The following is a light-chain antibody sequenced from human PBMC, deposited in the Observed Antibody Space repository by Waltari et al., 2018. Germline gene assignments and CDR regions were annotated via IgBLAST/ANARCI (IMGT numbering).Light chain of an antibody. CDR3: SSYTSSSTLVV. J-gene: IGLJ2*01. V-gene: IGLV2-14*03. Sequence: QSALTQPASVSGSPGQSITISCTGPSRDVGGYNYVSWYQQHPGKAPKLMIYDVSNRPSGVSNRLSGSKSGNTASLTISGLQAEDEADYYCSSYTSSSTLVVFGGGTKLTVL. CDR2: DVS. CDR1: SRDVGGYNY.